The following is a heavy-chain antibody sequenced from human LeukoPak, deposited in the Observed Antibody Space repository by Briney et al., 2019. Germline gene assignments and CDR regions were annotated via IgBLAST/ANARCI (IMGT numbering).Heavy chain of an antibody. D-gene: IGHD3-22*01. V-gene: IGHV5-51*01. J-gene: IGHJ4*02. CDR3: ARGDHYYDSSGYSLDY. CDR1: GYSFTNYW. Sequence: GESLKISCKGSGYSFTNYWIGWVRQMPGKGLEWMGIIYPGDSDTRYSPSFQGQVTISADKSISTAYLQWSSLKASDTAMYYCARGDHYYDSSGYSLDYWGQGTLVTVSS. CDR2: IYPGDSDT.